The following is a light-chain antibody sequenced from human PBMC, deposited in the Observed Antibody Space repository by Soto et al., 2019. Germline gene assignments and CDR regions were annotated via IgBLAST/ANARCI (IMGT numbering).Light chain of an antibody. CDR3: FSYAGGRSWV. Sequence: HSALTQPASVSGSPGQSITISCTGTSSDVGSYNRVSWYQKYPGKAPRLLIYEDVKRPSGVFNRCSGSKSDNTASLRISGLEAEDEADYYCFSYAGGRSWVFGGGTKLTVL. V-gene: IGLV2-23*01. J-gene: IGLJ3*02. CDR2: EDV. CDR1: SSDVGSYNR.